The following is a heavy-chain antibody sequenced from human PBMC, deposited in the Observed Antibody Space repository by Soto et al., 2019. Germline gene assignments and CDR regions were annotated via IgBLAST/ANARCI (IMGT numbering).Heavy chain of an antibody. CDR3: ARGGAGATV. CDR2: INPSGGST. J-gene: IGHJ4*02. D-gene: IGHD1-26*01. V-gene: IGHV1-46*01. Sequence: ALVKGACKASGYSFTIYYRHWGRKAPEQGLEWMGIINPSGGSTSYAQKFQGRVTMTRDTSTSTVYMELSSLRSEDTAVYYCARGGAGATVWGQGTLVTVSS. CDR1: GYSFTIYY.